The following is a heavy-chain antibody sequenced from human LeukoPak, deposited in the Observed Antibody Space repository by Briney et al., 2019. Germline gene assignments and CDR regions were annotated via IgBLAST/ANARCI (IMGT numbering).Heavy chain of an antibody. Sequence: PGGSLRLSCAASEFTFSNYGMHWVRQAPGKGPEWEAVIRHDGSKTYYADSVKGRFTISRDNSNNTLYLQMNSLRAEDTAVYYCARDWGVDSWGQGTLVTVSS. J-gene: IGHJ4*02. CDR3: ARDWGVDS. D-gene: IGHD3-10*01. CDR1: EFTFSNYG. V-gene: IGHV3-30*02. CDR2: IRHDGSKT.